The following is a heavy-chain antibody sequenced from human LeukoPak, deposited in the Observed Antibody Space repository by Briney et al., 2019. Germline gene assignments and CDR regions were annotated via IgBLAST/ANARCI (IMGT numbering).Heavy chain of an antibody. Sequence: LTGGSLRLSCAASGFTFDDYAMHWVRQAPGKGLEWVSGISWNSGSIGYADSVKGRFTISRDNAKNSLYLQMNSLRAEDTALYYCAKDFEGIPHYYFDYWGQGTLVTISS. J-gene: IGHJ4*02. CDR3: AKDFEGIPHYYFDY. CDR1: GFTFDDYA. CDR2: ISWNSGSI. V-gene: IGHV3-9*01. D-gene: IGHD3-10*01.